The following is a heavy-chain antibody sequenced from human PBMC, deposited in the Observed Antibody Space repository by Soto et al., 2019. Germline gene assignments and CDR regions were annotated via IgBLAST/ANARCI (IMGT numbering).Heavy chain of an antibody. Sequence: EVQLVESGGGLVQPGGSLRLSCAASGFTFSSYWMSWVRQAPGKGLEWVANIKQDGSVKYYVDSVKGRFTISRDNAKNSLYLQMNSLRAEDTAVYYCARDGEDDYVWGSYRWHYYYGMDVWGQGTTVTVSS. CDR1: GFTFSSYW. D-gene: IGHD3-16*02. J-gene: IGHJ6*02. CDR3: ARDGEDDYVWGSYRWHYYYGMDV. V-gene: IGHV3-7*01. CDR2: IKQDGSVK.